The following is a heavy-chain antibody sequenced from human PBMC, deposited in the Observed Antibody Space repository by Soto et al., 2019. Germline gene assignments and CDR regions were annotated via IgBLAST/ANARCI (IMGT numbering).Heavy chain of an antibody. D-gene: IGHD2-15*01. J-gene: IGHJ6*03. CDR1: GFTFSSYW. V-gene: IGHV3-7*01. Sequence: EVQLVESGGGLVQPGGSLRLSCAASGFTFSSYWMSWVRQAPGKGLEWVANIKQDGSEKYYVDSVKGRFTISRDNAKNSLYLQMNSLRAEDTAVYYCARARIRGSGGTPRDYYYMDVWGKGTTVTVSS. CDR2: IKQDGSEK. CDR3: ARARIRGSGGTPRDYYYMDV.